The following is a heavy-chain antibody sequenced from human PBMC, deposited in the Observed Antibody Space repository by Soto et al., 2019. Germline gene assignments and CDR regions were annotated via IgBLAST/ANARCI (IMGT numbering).Heavy chain of an antibody. J-gene: IGHJ4*02. CDR2: ISGSGGST. D-gene: IGHD3-22*01. V-gene: IGHV3-23*01. CDR3: AKDIYDSSGYYPGGADY. CDR1: GFTFSSYA. Sequence: EVQLLESGGGLVQPGGSLRLSCAASGFTFSSYAMSWVRQAPGKGLEWVSAISGSGGSTYYADSVKGRFTISRDNSKTTLYLQMNSLRAEDTAVYYCAKDIYDSSGYYPGGADYWGQGTLVTVSS.